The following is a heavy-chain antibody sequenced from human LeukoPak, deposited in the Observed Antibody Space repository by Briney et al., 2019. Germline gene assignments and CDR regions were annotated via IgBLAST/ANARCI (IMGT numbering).Heavy chain of an antibody. CDR3: ARTRLSLDAFDI. D-gene: IGHD1-1*01. CDR2: INPNSGGT. V-gene: IGHV1-2*02. J-gene: IGHJ3*02. CDR1: GYTFTGYY. Sequence: GASVKVSCKASGYTFTGYYMHWVRQAPGQGLEWMGWINPNSGGTNYAQKFQGRVTMTRDTSISTAYMELSRLRSDDTAVYYRARTRLSLDAFDIWGQGTMVTVSS.